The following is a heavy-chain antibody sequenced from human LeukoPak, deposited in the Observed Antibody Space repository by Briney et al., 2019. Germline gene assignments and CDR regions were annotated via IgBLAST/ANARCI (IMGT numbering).Heavy chain of an antibody. V-gene: IGHV3-7*01. CDR2: IKQDGSEK. Sequence: GGSLRLSCAASGFTFSSYSMNWVRQAPGKGLEWVANIKQDGSEKHYGDSVKGRFTISRDNAKNSLYLEMNSTRAEDTAVYYCARERSSGWNDYWGQGTLVTVSS. CDR1: GFTFSSYS. J-gene: IGHJ4*02. D-gene: IGHD6-19*01. CDR3: ARERSSGWNDY.